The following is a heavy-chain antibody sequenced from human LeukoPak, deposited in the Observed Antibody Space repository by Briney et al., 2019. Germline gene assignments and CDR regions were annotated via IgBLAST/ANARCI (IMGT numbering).Heavy chain of an antibody. J-gene: IGHJ6*03. CDR2: ISAYNGNT. V-gene: IGHV1-18*01. CDR3: ARGEYDSSGYQYYYYYMDV. D-gene: IGHD3-22*01. Sequence: GASVKVSCKASGYTFTSYGISWVRQAPGQGLEWMGWISAYNGNTNYAQKLQGRVTMTTDTSTSTAYMELRSLRSDDTAVYYCARGEYDSSGYQYYYYYMDVWGKGTTVTVSS. CDR1: GYTFTSYG.